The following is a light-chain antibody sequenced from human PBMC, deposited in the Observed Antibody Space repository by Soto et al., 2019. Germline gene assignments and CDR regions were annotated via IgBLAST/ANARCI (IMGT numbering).Light chain of an antibody. CDR1: QSVSSSY. V-gene: IGKV3-20*01. CDR3: QKYDSSPLT. Sequence: EIVLTQSPGTLSLSPGERATLSCRARQSVSSSYLAWYQQKPGQAPRLLIYGASSKATGIPDRFSGSGFGTDFTLTISRLQPEEFALYYCQKYDSSPLTFGGGTKVEIK. J-gene: IGKJ4*01. CDR2: GAS.